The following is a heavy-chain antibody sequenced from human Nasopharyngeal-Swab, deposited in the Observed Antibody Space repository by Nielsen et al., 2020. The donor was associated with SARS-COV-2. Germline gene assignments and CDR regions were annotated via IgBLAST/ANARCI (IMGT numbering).Heavy chain of an antibody. CDR1: GFTFSSSA. V-gene: IGHV3-23*01. CDR3: AKDIFGWTFDI. CDR2: IGAAGNT. D-gene: IGHD2-21*01. Sequence: GGSLRLSCAASGFTFSSSAISWVRQAPGMGLEWVSVIGAAGNTIYADSVKGRFTISRDNSKNTVYLQMNSLRAEDTAVYYCAKDIFGWTFDIWGQGTMVTVSS. J-gene: IGHJ3*02.